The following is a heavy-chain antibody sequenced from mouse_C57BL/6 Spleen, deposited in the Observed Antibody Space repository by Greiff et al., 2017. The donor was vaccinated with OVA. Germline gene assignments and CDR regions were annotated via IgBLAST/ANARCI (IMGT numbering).Heavy chain of an antibody. V-gene: IGHV10-1*01. CDR1: GFSFNTYA. CDR2: IRSKSNNYAT. J-gene: IGHJ4*01. Sequence: EVQVVESGGGLVQPKGSLKLSCAASGFSFNTYAMNWVRQAPGKGLEWVARIRSKSNNYATYYADSVKDRFTISRDDSESMLYLQMNNLKTEDTAMYYCVRTTPKGYAMDYWGQGTSVTVSS. CDR3: VRTTPKGYAMDY.